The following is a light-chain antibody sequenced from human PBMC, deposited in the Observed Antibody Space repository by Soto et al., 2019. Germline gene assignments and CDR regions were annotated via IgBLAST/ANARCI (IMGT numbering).Light chain of an antibody. CDR1: NGDVGGYNY. CDR2: DVT. Sequence: QSALTQPASVPGSPGQSVAISCSGTNGDVGGYNYVSWYQQHAGTAPKLMIYDVTNRPSGVSDRFSGSKSGNTASLTISGLQAEDEADYYCSSYTSNSTRVFGSGTKVTVL. J-gene: IGLJ1*01. CDR3: SSYTSNSTRV. V-gene: IGLV2-14*03.